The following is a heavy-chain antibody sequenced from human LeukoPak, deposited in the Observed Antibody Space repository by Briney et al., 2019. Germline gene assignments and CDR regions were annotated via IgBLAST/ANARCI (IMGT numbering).Heavy chain of an antibody. D-gene: IGHD4-11*01. CDR2: ISYDGSNK. CDR1: GFTFSSYG. Sequence: GGSLRLSCAASGFTFSSYGMHWVRQAPGKGLEWVAVISYDGSNKYYADSVKGRFTISRDNSKNTLYLQMNSLRAEDTAVYYCARDGVTVTSFYYFDYWGQGTLVTVSS. CDR3: ARDGVTVTSFYYFDY. V-gene: IGHV3-30*19. J-gene: IGHJ4*02.